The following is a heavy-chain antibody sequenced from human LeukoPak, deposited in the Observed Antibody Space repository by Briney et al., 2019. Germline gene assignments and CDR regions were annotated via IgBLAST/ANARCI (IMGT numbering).Heavy chain of an antibody. CDR2: INPNSGGT. CDR3: AVYSSSWHGLDY. D-gene: IGHD6-13*01. CDR1: GYIFTGYY. Sequence: ASVKVSCKASGYIFTGYYMHWMRQAPGQGLEWMGWINPNSGGTNYAQKFQGRVTMTRDTSISTAYMELSRLRSDDTAVYYCAVYSSSWHGLDYWGQGTLVTVSS. J-gene: IGHJ4*02. V-gene: IGHV1-2*02.